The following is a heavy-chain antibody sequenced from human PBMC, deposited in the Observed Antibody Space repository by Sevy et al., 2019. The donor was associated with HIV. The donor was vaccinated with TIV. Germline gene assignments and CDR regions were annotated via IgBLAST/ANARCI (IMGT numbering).Heavy chain of an antibody. V-gene: IGHV3-48*02. J-gene: IGHJ4*02. Sequence: GGSLRLSCAASTFTFSSYSMHWVRQAPGKGLEWVSYISSSSGTRYYADSVKGRFTISRDNAKNSLFLQMNSLRDEDTAVYYCASRGYCGGASCYSGPNDYWGQRTLVTVSS. CDR2: ISSSSGTR. CDR3: ASRGYCGGASCYSGPNDY. D-gene: IGHD2-15*01. CDR1: TFTFSSYS.